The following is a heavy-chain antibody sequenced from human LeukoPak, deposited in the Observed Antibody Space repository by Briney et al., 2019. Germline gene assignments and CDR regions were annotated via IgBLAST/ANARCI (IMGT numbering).Heavy chain of an antibody. CDR1: GFTFSGST. Sequence: PGGSLRLSCAASGFTFSGSTMNWVRQAPGKGLEWVSFISTSSSYIYYADSVRGRFTISRDNAKNSLYLQMNSLRAEDTAVYYCAKDLGTAGTGHLGYWGQGTLVTVSS. CDR3: AKDLGTAGTGHLGY. CDR2: ISTSSSYI. D-gene: IGHD6-13*01. V-gene: IGHV3-21*01. J-gene: IGHJ4*02.